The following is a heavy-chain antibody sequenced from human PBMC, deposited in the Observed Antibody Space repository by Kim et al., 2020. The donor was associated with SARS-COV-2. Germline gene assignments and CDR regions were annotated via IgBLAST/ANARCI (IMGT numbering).Heavy chain of an antibody. J-gene: IGHJ3*02. V-gene: IGHV3-23*01. CDR3: AKDQFAQISVWDGFDI. CDR2: ISGADTDT. CDR1: GFTFSDYA. D-gene: IGHD1-26*01. Sequence: GGSLRLSCVASGFTFSDYAMTWVRQAPGKGLEWVSAISGADTDTHYIDSVKGRFTISRDNSKNTLYLQMNSLRAEDTAVYYCAKDQFAQISVWDGFDIWGQGTMVTVSS.